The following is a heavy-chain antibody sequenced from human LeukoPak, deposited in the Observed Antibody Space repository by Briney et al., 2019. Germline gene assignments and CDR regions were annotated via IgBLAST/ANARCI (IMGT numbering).Heavy chain of an antibody. D-gene: IGHD3-22*01. J-gene: IGHJ4*02. V-gene: IGHV3-7*01. CDR3: ARPSYFYDSSGYYY. CDR1: GFTFSSYC. Sequence: PGGSLRLPCAASGFTFSSYCMIWVRQAPGKGLEDVANIKQDGSDKYYVDSVKGRFTISRDNDKNSLYLQMNSLRAEDTAVYCCARPSYFYDSSGYYYWGQGTVVTV. CDR2: IKQDGSDK.